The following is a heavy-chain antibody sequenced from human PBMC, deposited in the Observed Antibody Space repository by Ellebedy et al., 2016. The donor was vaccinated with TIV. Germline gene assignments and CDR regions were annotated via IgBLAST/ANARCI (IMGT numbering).Heavy chain of an antibody. CDR2: IIPIFSTA. J-gene: IGHJ6*02. V-gene: IGHV1-69*06. CDR1: GYTFTGYY. D-gene: IGHD2-21*02. CDR3: ARAPPLFGDLGYYYYGMDV. Sequence: ASVKVSCKASGYTFTGYYMHWVRQAPGQGLEWMGGIIPIFSTANYAQKFQGRVTITADKSTSTAYMELSSLRSEDTAVYYCARAPPLFGDLGYYYYGMDVWGQGTTVTVSS.